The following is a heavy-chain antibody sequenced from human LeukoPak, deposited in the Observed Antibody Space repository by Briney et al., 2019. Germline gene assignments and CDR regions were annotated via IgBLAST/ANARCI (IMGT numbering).Heavy chain of an antibody. J-gene: IGHJ4*02. CDR2: IHPGSGST. V-gene: IGHV1-3*01. D-gene: IGHD6-13*01. Sequence: GASVKVSCKAAGYTLTNYAMHWVRQAPGQGLEWMGWIHPGSGSTKYSQKFQGRVTISRDTSASTAYMVLSSLRYEDTAVYYCARAKVAAAGRGYFDYWGQGTLVTVSS. CDR3: ARAKVAAAGRGYFDY. CDR1: GYTLTNYA.